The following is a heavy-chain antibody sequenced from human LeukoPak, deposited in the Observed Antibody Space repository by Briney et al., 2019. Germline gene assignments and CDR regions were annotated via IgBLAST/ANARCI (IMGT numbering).Heavy chain of an antibody. D-gene: IGHD5-12*01. V-gene: IGHV3-7*01. CDR2: INQDGSEE. CDR1: GFTFSHYW. Sequence: GGSLRLSCAASGFTFSHYWMTWVRQAPGKGLEWVAHINQDGSEEHYMDSVKARFTISRDNAKNSLSLQMNSLRAEDTAVYYCVRDGGVSGYDLLDYWGQGTLVTVSS. J-gene: IGHJ4*02. CDR3: VRDGGVSGYDLLDY.